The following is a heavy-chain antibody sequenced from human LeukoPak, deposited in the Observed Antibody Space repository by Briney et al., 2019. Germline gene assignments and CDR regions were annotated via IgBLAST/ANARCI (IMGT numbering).Heavy chain of an antibody. Sequence: ASVKVSCKASGYTFTNYYMHWVRQAPGQGLEWMGWINPNSGGTNYAQKFQGRVTMTRDTSISTAYMELSRLRSDDTAVYYCARVKYYDFWSGQVVGFDPWGQGTLVTVSS. D-gene: IGHD3-3*01. CDR3: ARVKYYDFWSGQVVGFDP. CDR2: INPNSGGT. J-gene: IGHJ5*02. CDR1: GYTFTNYY. V-gene: IGHV1-2*02.